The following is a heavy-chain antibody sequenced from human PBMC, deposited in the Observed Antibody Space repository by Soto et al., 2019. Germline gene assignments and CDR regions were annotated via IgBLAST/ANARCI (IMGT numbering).Heavy chain of an antibody. J-gene: IGHJ6*02. D-gene: IGHD3-10*01. Sequence: PGESLKISCKGSGYSFTSYWIGWVRQMPGKGLEWMGIIYPGDSDTRYSPSFQGQVTISADKSISTAYLQWSSLKASDTAMYYCARLAMVRGVPTYVMDVWGQGTTVTVSS. CDR3: ARLAMVRGVPTYVMDV. V-gene: IGHV5-51*01. CDR1: GYSFTSYW. CDR2: IYPGDSDT.